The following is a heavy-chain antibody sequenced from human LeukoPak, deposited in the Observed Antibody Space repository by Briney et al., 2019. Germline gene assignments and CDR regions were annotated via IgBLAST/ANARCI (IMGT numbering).Heavy chain of an antibody. CDR3: AKDRGRYYDSSGYYWGYYFDS. CDR2: ISGSGGST. D-gene: IGHD3-22*01. J-gene: IGHJ4*02. V-gene: IGHV3-23*01. Sequence: GGSLRLSCAASGFTFSSHAMSWVRQAPGKGLEWVSAISGSGGSTFYADSVKGRFTISRDNSKNTLYLQMSSLRAEDTAVYYCAKDRGRYYDSSGYYWGYYFDSWGQGILVTVST. CDR1: GFTFSSHA.